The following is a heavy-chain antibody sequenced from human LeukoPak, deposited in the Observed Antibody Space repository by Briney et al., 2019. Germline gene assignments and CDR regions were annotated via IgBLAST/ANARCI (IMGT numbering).Heavy chain of an antibody. D-gene: IGHD5-18*01. J-gene: IGHJ4*02. V-gene: IGHV2-5*02. CDR3: AHNAGGYSYGYPPYFDY. Sequence: SGPTLVNPTQTLTLTCTFSGCSLSTSGVGVGWIRQPPGKALEWLALIYWDDDKRYSPSLKSRLTINKDTSKNQVVLTMTNMDPVDTATYYCAHNAGGYSYGYPPYFDYWGQGTLVTVSS. CDR1: GCSLSTSGVG. CDR2: IYWDDDK.